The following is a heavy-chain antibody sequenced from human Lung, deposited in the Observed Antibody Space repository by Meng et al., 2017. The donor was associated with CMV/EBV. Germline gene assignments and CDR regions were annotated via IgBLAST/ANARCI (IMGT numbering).Heavy chain of an antibody. J-gene: IGHJ4*02. CDR2: IYHSGST. Sequence: GQRQESGSGLVNPSGPLFLTCAVSGGSISSSNWWSWVRQPPGKGLEWIGEIYHSGSTNYNPSLKSRVTISVDKSKNQFSLNLSSVTAADTAVYYCARVGQWLPIDYWGQGTLVTVSS. V-gene: IGHV4-4*02. CDR3: ARVGQWLPIDY. D-gene: IGHD6-19*01. CDR1: GGSISSSNW.